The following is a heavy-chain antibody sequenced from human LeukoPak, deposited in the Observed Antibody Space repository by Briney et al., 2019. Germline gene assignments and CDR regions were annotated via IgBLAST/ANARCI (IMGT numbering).Heavy chain of an antibody. D-gene: IGHD6-19*01. CDR2: ISSSSSYI. V-gene: IGHV3-21*01. CDR3: ARDPRAGRPDAFDI. Sequence: GGSLRLSCAASGFTFSSYSMNWVRQAPGKGLEWVSSISSSSSYIYYADSVKGRFTSSRDNAKNSLYLQMNSLRAEDTAVYYCARDPRAGRPDAFDIWGQGTMVTVSS. CDR1: GFTFSSYS. J-gene: IGHJ3*02.